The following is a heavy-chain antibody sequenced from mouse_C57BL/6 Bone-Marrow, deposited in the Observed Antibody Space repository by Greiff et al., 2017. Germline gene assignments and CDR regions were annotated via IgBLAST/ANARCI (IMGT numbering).Heavy chain of an antibody. Sequence: VQLQQSGAELVRPGASVKLSCTASGFNIKDDYMHWVKQRPEQGLEWIGWIDPENGDPESASKFQGKATITADTSSNTAYLQLSSLTSEDTAVYYCTTLYSGYWGQGTTLTVSS. D-gene: IGHD1-1*02. CDR1: GFNIKDDY. CDR2: IDPENGDP. J-gene: IGHJ2*01. CDR3: TTLYSGY. V-gene: IGHV14-4*01.